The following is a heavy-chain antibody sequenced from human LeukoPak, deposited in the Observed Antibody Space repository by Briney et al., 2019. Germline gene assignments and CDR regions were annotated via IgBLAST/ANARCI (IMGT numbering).Heavy chain of an antibody. J-gene: IGHJ5*02. Sequence: GGSLRLSCAASGFTFSNYAMTWVRQAPGKGLEWVSSITSSSSYIYYADSVKGRFTISRDNAKNSLYLQMNSLRAEDTAVYYCAREGESWNWFDPWGQGTLVTVSS. D-gene: IGHD3-16*01. V-gene: IGHV3-21*01. CDR1: GFTFSNYA. CDR3: AREGESWNWFDP. CDR2: ITSSSSYI.